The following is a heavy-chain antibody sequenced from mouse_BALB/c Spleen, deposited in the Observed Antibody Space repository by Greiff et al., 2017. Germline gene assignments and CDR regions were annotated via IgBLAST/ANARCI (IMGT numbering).Heavy chain of an antibody. CDR3: TRSPYGKDYFDY. V-gene: IGHV1-5*01. Sequence: EVQVVESGTVLARPGASVKMSCKASGYSFTSYWMHWVKQRPGQGLEWIGAIYPGNSDTSYNQKFKGKAKLTAVTSASTAYMELSSLTNEDSAVYYCTRSPYGKDYFDYWGQGTTLTVSS. D-gene: IGHD2-1*01. J-gene: IGHJ2*01. CDR2: IYPGNSDT. CDR1: GYSFTSYW.